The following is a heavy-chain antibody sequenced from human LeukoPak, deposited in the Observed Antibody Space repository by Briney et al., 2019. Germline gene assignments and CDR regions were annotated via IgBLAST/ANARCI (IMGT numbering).Heavy chain of an antibody. D-gene: IGHD3-22*01. CDR2: IYYSGST. J-gene: IGHJ4*02. CDR3: ARQSISGSSLSYFDY. CDR1: GGSISSSSFY. Sequence: SETLSLTCTVSGGSISSSSFYWGWIRQPPGKGLEWIGSIYYSGSTYYNPSLKSRVTISVDTSKNQCSLKLSSVTAADTAVYYCARQSISGSSLSYFDYWGQGTLVNVSS. V-gene: IGHV4-39*07.